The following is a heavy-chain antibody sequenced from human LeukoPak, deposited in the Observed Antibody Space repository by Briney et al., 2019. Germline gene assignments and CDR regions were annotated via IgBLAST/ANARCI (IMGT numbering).Heavy chain of an antibody. D-gene: IGHD5-12*01. V-gene: IGHV3-30*04. J-gene: IGHJ4*02. Sequence: PGNSLRLSCEASGLMFSAFAMTWGRQAPGKGLEWVAVIFSDEKTAIYADSVKGRFTISRDNSKNRLFLQMDSLRPDDTATYYCASPYSGADGVSMDYYWGQGTMVTVSP. CDR2: IFSDEKTA. CDR3: ASPYSGADGVSMDYY. CDR1: GLMFSAFA.